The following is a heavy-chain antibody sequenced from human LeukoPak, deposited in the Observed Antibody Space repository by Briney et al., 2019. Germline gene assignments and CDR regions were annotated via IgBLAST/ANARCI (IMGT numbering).Heavy chain of an antibody. V-gene: IGHV1-2*02. Sequence: ASVKVSSTASGYTFTGYYMHWVRQAPGQGLEWMGWINPNSGGTNYAQQFQGRVTMTKDTSVSTAYMELSRLRSDDTAVYYCARDSAGYSSASTYFDYWGQGALVTVSS. J-gene: IGHJ4*02. CDR3: ARDSAGYSSASTYFDY. CDR2: INPNSGGT. D-gene: IGHD6-19*01. CDR1: GYTFTGYY.